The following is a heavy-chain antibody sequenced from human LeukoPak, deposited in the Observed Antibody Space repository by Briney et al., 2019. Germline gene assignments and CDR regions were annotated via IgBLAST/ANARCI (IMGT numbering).Heavy chain of an antibody. CDR1: GGSISSSSYY. J-gene: IGHJ6*03. D-gene: IGHD3-22*01. Sequence: PSETLSLTCTVSGGSISSSSYYWGWIRQPPGKGLEWIGSIYYSGSTYYNPSLKSRVTISVDTSKNQFSLKLSSVTAADTAVYYCAKQLGLIRYYYYMDVWGKGTTVTVSS. CDR3: AKQLGLIRYYYYMDV. CDR2: IYYSGST. V-gene: IGHV4-39*01.